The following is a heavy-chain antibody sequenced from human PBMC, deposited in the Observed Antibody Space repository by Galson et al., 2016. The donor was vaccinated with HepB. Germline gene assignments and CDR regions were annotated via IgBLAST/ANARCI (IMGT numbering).Heavy chain of an antibody. J-gene: IGHJ4*02. V-gene: IGHV4-31*11. Sequence: TLSLTCAVSGDFISTGGHYWSWIRQPPGKGLEWIGYIYYDGTTYYSSSLKSRVTISVDMSKNQFSLTLRSVASADTAVYYCARVPRSGYYSDYWGQGTLVSVSS. D-gene: IGHD3-22*01. CDR3: ARVPRSGYYSDY. CDR2: IYYDGTT. CDR1: GDFISTGGHY.